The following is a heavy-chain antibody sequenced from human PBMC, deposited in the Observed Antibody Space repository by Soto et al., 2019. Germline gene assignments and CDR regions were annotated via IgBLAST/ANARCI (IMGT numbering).Heavy chain of an antibody. CDR1: GFTFSSYA. D-gene: IGHD1-1*01. CDR3: AKRGTMGVFDN. J-gene: IGHJ4*02. CDR2: ITFRGDNT. V-gene: IGHV3-23*01. Sequence: EVQLLESGGGLVPPGGSLRLSCAASGFTFSSYAMSWVRQAPGEGLEWLAGITFRGDNTYYADSVKGRFTLSRDNSRNRLDLQMNSLKVEDTALYYCAKRGTMGVFDNWGQGTLLTGSS.